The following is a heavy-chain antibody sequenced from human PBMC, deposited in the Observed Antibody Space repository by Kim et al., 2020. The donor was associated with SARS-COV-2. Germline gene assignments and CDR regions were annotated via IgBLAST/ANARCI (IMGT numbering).Heavy chain of an antibody. V-gene: IGHV3-15*01. D-gene: IGHD3-3*01. Sequence: AAPVKGRFTISRDDSKNTLYLQMNSLKTEDTAVYYCTTEGYYDFWSGYRGWGQGTLVTVSS. J-gene: IGHJ4*02. CDR3: TTEGYYDFWSGYRG.